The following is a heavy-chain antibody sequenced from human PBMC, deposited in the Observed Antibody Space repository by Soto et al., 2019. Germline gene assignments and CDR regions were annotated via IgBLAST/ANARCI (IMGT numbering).Heavy chain of an antibody. CDR3: ARGLILWFGELSRRGGYYYYMDV. CDR1: GGSFSGYQ. CDR2: INDSGDI. D-gene: IGHD3-10*01. J-gene: IGHJ6*03. V-gene: IGHV4-34*02. Sequence: QVQLQQWGAGLLKPSETLSLTCAVYGGSFSGYQWSWIRQTPGKGLEWIGGINDSGDINYNPSLKSRVSMLVDVAKKQIYMKLSSVTAAATAVYYCARGLILWFGELSRRGGYYYYMDVLGKGTQVTVSS.